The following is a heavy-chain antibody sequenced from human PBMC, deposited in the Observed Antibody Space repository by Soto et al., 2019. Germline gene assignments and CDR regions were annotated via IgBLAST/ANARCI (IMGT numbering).Heavy chain of an antibody. CDR3: ARELWFGVSADWFDP. Sequence: SQTLSLTCAISGDGVSSNSAAWNWIRQSPSRGLEWLGRTYYRSKWYNDYAVSVKSRITINPDTSKNQFSLQLISVTPEDTAVYYCARELWFGVSADWFDPWGQGTPVTVSS. V-gene: IGHV6-1*01. CDR2: TYYRSKWYN. CDR1: GDGVSSNSAA. J-gene: IGHJ5*02. D-gene: IGHD3-10*01.